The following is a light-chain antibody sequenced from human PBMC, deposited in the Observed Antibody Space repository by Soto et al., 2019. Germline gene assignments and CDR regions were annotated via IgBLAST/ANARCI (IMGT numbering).Light chain of an antibody. V-gene: IGKV1-39*01. CDR2: TTS. CDR1: QSISYY. J-gene: IGKJ1*01. CDR3: QQSYTTPWT. Sequence: DIQMPQSPSSLSASVGDRVTITCRASQSISYYLNWYQQKPGRAPRLLIYTTSSLQSGVPSKFSGSASGTDFTLTISSLQPEDFATYYCQQSYTTPWTFGQGTKVEIK.